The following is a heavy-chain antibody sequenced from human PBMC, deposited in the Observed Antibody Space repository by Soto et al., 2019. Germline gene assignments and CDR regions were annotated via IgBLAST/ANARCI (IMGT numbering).Heavy chain of an antibody. CDR3: ARDLWGYCGTDCYPLDV. Sequence: QVQLQESSPGLVKPSETLSLTCTVSGGTISRYYWSWIRQPPGKGLEWIGYMYNTGSTVYTPSFKSRVTISVDTSKNQFSLKLNSVTAADTAVYYCARDLWGYCGTDCYPLDVWGQGTTVTVSS. D-gene: IGHD2-21*02. CDR2: MYNTGST. V-gene: IGHV4-59*01. CDR1: GGTISRYY. J-gene: IGHJ6*02.